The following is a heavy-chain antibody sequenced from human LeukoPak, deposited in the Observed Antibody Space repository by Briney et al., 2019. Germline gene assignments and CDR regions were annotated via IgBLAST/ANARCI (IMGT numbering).Heavy chain of an antibody. CDR2: IYYSGST. CDR3: ARLTGYSSSWYWYYFDY. D-gene: IGHD6-13*01. Sequence: SETLSLTCTVSGGSLSSYYWSWIRQPPGKGLEWIGYIYYSGSTNYNPSLKSRVTISVDTSKNQFSLKLSSVTAADTAVYYWARLTGYSSSWYWYYFDYWGQGTLVTVSS. V-gene: IGHV4-59*01. CDR1: GGSLSSYY. J-gene: IGHJ4*02.